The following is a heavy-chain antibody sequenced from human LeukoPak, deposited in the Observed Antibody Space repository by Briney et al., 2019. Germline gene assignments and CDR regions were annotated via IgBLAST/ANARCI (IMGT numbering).Heavy chain of an antibody. Sequence: GGSLRLSCAASGFPLWIYWVTCVRGATGGGVVGVAHKKQDGSEKYYVDSVKGRFTISRDNAKSSLYLQMDSLRAEDTAVYYCARDGYYGSGSYAHFDYWGQGTLVTVSS. J-gene: IGHJ4*02. CDR1: GFPLWIYW. CDR3: ARDGYYGSGSYAHFDY. CDR2: KKQDGSEK. V-gene: IGHV3-7*01. D-gene: IGHD3-10*01.